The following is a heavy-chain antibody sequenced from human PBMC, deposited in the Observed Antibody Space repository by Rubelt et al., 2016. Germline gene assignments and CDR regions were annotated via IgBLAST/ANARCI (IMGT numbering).Heavy chain of an antibody. D-gene: IGHD4-17*01. CDR3: ATYGRRDYSYYHGMDV. V-gene: IGHV4-4*02. Sequence: QVQLQESGPGLVKPSGTLSLTCTVSGGSISSSNCWSWVRQPPGKGLEWIGEMYYGGSTNYNPSLKSRVTSSLDKIKNQFSLKLTSVTAADTAVYYCATYGRRDYSYYHGMDVWGQGTTVTVSS. CDR2: MYYGGST. CDR1: GGSISSSNC. J-gene: IGHJ6*02.